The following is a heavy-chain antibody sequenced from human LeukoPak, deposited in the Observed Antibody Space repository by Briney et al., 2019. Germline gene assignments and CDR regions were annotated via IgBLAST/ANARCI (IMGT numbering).Heavy chain of an antibody. J-gene: IGHJ4*02. D-gene: IGHD5-24*01. CDR1: GFTFNSYA. V-gene: IGHV3-30*04. Sequence: GRSLRLSCAASGFTFNSYAMHWVRQAPGKGLEWVVVVSYDGSNKKYADSVKGRFTISRDNSKSMWYLQMNSLRAEDTAVYYCARGAARMVEMGSIISFHYWGQGTLVTVSS. CDR3: ARGAARMVEMGSIISFHY. CDR2: VSYDGSNK.